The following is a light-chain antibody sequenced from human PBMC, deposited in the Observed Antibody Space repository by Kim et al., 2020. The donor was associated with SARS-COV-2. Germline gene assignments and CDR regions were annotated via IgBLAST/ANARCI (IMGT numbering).Light chain of an antibody. J-gene: IGKJ2*01. CDR1: RSIGSN. Sequence: SVSLKEKVTIPCRASRSIGSNLHWYQLKPDQSPKLLIKSASQSISGVPSRFSGSGYGTDFTLTINSLEAEDVATYYCHQSSGLPYTFGQGTKLEI. CDR3: HQSSGLPYT. CDR2: SAS. V-gene: IGKV6-21*02.